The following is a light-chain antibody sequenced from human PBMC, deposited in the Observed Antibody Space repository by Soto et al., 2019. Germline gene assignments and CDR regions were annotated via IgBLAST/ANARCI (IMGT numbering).Light chain of an antibody. CDR2: GAY. CDR3: QQDDSPPRT. J-gene: IGKJ1*01. CDR1: QSISSTY. Sequence: EIVLTQSPGTLSLSPGKRVTLSCRASQSISSTYLAWYQQKPGQAPRLLIYGAYSRATGIPHRFSGSGSGTDFTLTISRLETEDFAVYYCQQDDSPPRTFGQGTKVEVQ. V-gene: IGKV3-20*01.